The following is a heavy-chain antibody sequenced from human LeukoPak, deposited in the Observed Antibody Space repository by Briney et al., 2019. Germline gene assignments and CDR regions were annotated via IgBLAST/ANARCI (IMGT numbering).Heavy chain of an antibody. CDR2: ISYDGSNK. Sequence: GGSLRLSCAASGFISSNYTMHWVRQAPGKGLEWVAVISYDGSNKYYGDSVKGRFTISRDNSKNTLYLQMDSLRAEDTAVYYCARPRGSRGSIPFDNWGQGTLVTVSS. V-gene: IGHV3-30-3*01. CDR3: ARPRGSRGSIPFDN. CDR1: GFISSNYT. J-gene: IGHJ4*02. D-gene: IGHD6-13*01.